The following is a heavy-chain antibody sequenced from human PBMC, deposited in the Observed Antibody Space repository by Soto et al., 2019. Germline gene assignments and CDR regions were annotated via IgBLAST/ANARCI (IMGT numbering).Heavy chain of an antibody. Sequence: GGSLRLSCAASGFTFSSYAMHWVRQAPGKGLEWVAVISYDGSNKYYADSVKGRFTISRDNSKNTLYLQMNSLRAEDTAVYYCASASTINHSSSWYGGWAFDIWGQGTMVTVSS. D-gene: IGHD6-13*01. CDR3: ASASTINHSSSWYGGWAFDI. CDR2: ISYDGSNK. V-gene: IGHV3-30-3*01. CDR1: GFTFSSYA. J-gene: IGHJ3*02.